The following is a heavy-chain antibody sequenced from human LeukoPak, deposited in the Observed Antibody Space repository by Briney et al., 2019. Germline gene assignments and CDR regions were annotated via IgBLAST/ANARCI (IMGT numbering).Heavy chain of an antibody. D-gene: IGHD3-3*01. J-gene: IGHJ6*03. V-gene: IGHV3-21*01. Sequence: GGSLRLSCAASGFTFSSYSMNWVRQAPGKGLEWVSSISSSSSYIYYADSVKGRFTISRDNAKNSLYLQMNSLRAEDTAVYYCARAEGYDFWSGYYYYYMDVWGKGTTVTVSS. CDR2: ISSSSSYI. CDR3: ARAEGYDFWSGYYYYYMDV. CDR1: GFTFSSYS.